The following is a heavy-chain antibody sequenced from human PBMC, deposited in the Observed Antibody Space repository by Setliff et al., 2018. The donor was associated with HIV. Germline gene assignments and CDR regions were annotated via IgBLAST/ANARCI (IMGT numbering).Heavy chain of an antibody. CDR1: GFTFSIHA. V-gene: IGHV3-23*01. CDR3: AKGSGKITIYYYYMDV. D-gene: IGHD3-3*01. J-gene: IGHJ6*03. Sequence: GESLKISCAAPGFTFSIHAMSWVRQAPGKGLEWVSAISGSGGSTYYADSVKGRFTVSRGNSKNTLYLQMNSLRAEDTAVYYCAKGSGKITIYYYYMDVWGKGITVTVSS. CDR2: ISGSGGST.